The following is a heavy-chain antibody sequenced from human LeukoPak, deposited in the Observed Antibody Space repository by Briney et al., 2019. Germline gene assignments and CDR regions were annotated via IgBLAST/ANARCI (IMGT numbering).Heavy chain of an antibody. CDR1: GGSISSGDYY. Sequence: ESSETLSLTCTVSGGSISSGDYYWSWIRQPPGKGLEWIGYIYYSGSTYYNPSLKSRVTISVDTSKNQFSLKLSSGTAADTAVYYCARATWIQLWFDYWGQGTLVTVSS. D-gene: IGHD5-18*01. J-gene: IGHJ4*02. V-gene: IGHV4-30-4*08. CDR3: ARATWIQLWFDY. CDR2: IYYSGST.